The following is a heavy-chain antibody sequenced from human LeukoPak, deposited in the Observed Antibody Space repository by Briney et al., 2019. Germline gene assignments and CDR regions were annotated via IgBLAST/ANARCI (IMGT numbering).Heavy chain of an antibody. CDR3: ARGAYYYDSSVSFDY. J-gene: IGHJ4*02. CDR2: ISSSSSTI. CDR1: GFTFSSYS. D-gene: IGHD3-22*01. V-gene: IGHV3-48*02. Sequence: GGSLRLSCAASGFTFSSYSMNWVRQAPGKGLEWVSYISSSSSTIYYADSVKGRFTISRDNAKNSLYLQMNSLRDEDTAVYYCARGAYYYDSSVSFDYWGRGTLVTVSS.